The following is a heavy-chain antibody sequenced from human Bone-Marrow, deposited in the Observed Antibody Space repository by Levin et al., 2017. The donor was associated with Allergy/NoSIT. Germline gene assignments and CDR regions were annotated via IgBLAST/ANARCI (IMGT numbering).Heavy chain of an antibody. Sequence: GGSLRLSCAASGFTFSDYYMSWIRQAPGKGLQWVSYISSRGINIYSADSVKGRFTIFRDNAKNSLFLQMNSPRAEDTAVYYWARDRVSSTYYDRLYFYYPGMGVWGQGTTVTV. CDR1: GFTFSDYY. CDR2: ISSRGINI. J-gene: IGHJ6*02. CDR3: ARDRVSSTYYDRLYFYYPGMGV. D-gene: IGHD1-26*01. V-gene: IGHV3-11*01.